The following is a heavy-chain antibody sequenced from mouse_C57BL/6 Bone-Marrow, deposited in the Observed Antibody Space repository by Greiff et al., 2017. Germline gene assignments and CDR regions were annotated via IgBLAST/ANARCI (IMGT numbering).Heavy chain of an antibody. CDR3: ERLNYYGSSYGAMDY. CDR2: ISSGSSTI. D-gene: IGHD1-1*01. J-gene: IGHJ4*01. CDR1: GFTFSDYG. Sequence: EVQLVESGGGLVKPGGSLKLSCAASGFTFSDYGMHWVRQAPEKGLEWVAYISSGSSTIYYADTVKGRFTISRDNAKNTLFLQMTSLRSEDTAMYYCERLNYYGSSYGAMDYWGQGTSVTVSS. V-gene: IGHV5-17*01.